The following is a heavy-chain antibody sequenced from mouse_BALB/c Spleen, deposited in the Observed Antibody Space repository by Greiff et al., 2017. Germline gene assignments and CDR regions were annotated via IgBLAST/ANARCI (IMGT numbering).Heavy chain of an antibody. V-gene: IGHV1S22*01. CDR2: IYPGSGST. Sequence: LQQPGSELVRPGASVKLSCKASGYTFTSYWMHWVKQRPGQGLEWIGNIYPGSGSTNYDEKFKSKATLTVDTSSSTAYMQLSSLTSEDSAVYYCTSPIYYGGFAYWGQGTLVTVSA. J-gene: IGHJ3*01. D-gene: IGHD2-1*01. CDR1: GYTFTSYW. CDR3: TSPIYYGGFAY.